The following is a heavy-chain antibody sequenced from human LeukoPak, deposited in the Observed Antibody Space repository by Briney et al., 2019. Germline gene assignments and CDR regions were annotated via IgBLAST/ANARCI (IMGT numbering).Heavy chain of an antibody. J-gene: IGHJ5*02. CDR2: INHSGST. CDR1: GGSFSGYY. V-gene: IGHV4-34*01. D-gene: IGHD6-13*01. CDR3: ARGVISPSYCSSWKRCWFDP. Sequence: SETLSLTCAVYGGSFSGYYWSWIRQPPGKGLEWIGEINHSGSTNYNPSLKSRVTISVDTSKNQFSLKLSSVTAADTAVYYCARGVISPSYCSSWKRCWFDPWGQGTLVTVSS.